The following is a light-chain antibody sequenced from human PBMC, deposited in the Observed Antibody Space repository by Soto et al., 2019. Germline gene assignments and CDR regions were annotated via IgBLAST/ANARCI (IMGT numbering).Light chain of an antibody. CDR1: SSDVGSYNR. Sequence: QSALTQPRSVSGSPGQSVTISCTGTSSDVGSYNRVSWYQQPPGTAPKLMIYEVTNRPSGVPDRFSGSKSGNTASLTISGLQAEDEADYHCCSYAGTYTWVFGGGTKVTVL. J-gene: IGLJ3*02. CDR2: EVT. V-gene: IGLV2-11*01. CDR3: CSYAGTYTWV.